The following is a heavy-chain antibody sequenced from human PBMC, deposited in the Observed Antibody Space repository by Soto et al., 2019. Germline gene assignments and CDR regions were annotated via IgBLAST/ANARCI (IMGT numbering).Heavy chain of an antibody. J-gene: IGHJ3*02. D-gene: IGHD5-12*01. CDR2: INAGNGNT. CDR1: GYTFTGYY. Sequence: ASVKVSCKASGYTFTGYYMHWVRQAPGQRLEWMGWINAGNGNTKYSQKFQGRVTITRDTSASTAYMELSSLRSEDTAVYYCARINLGYSGYDSVVTFDIWGQGTMVTVSS. V-gene: IGHV1-3*01. CDR3: ARINLGYSGYDSVVTFDI.